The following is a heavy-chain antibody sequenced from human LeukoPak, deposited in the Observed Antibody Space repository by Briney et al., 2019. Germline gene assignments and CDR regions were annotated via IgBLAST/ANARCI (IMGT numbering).Heavy chain of an antibody. CDR2: IIPIFGTA. V-gene: IGHV1-69*13. J-gene: IGHJ4*02. D-gene: IGHD3-10*01. CDR1: GYTLTGYH. Sequence: SVKVSCKASGYTLTGYHMHWVRQAPGQGLEWMGGIIPIFGTANYAQKFQGRVTITADESTSTAYMELSSLRSEDTAVYYCARVGGSGSYSIFTDYWGQGTLVTVSS. CDR3: ARVGGSGSYSIFTDY.